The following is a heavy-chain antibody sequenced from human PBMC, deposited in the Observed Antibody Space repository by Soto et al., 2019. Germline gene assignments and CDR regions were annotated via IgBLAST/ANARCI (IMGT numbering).Heavy chain of an antibody. CDR2: IDPSDSYT. CDR1: GYSFTSYW. V-gene: IGHV5-10-1*01. D-gene: IGHD6-6*01. J-gene: IGHJ6*02. Sequence: RGESLKISCKGSGYSFTSYWISWVRQMPGKGLEWMGRIDPSDSYTNYSPSFQGHVTISADKSISTAYLQWSSLRASDTAMYYCASRYSSSNYYGMDVWGQGTTVTVS. CDR3: ASRYSSSNYYGMDV.